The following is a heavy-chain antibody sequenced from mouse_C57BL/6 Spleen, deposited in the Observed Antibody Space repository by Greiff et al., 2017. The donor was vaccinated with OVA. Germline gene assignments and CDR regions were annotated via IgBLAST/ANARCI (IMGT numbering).Heavy chain of an antibody. J-gene: IGHJ4*01. Sequence: VQLQQPGAELVKPGASVKLSCKASGYTFTSYWMQWVKQRPGQGLEWIGEIDPSDSYTNYNQKFKGKATLTVDTSSSTAYMQLSSLTSEDSAVYYCARGRSNYASYYAMDYWGQGTSVTVSS. CDR1: GYTFTSYW. V-gene: IGHV1-50*01. CDR2: IDPSDSYT. D-gene: IGHD2-5*01. CDR3: ARGRSNYASYYAMDY.